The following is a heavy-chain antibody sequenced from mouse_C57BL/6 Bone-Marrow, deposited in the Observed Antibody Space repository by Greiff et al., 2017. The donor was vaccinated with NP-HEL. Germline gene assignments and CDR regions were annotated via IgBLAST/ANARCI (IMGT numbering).Heavy chain of an antibody. Sequence: VKLMESGPGLVQPSQSLSITCTVSGFSLTSYGVHWVRQSPGKGLEWLGVIWRGGSTDYNAAFMSRLSITKDNSKSQVFFKMNSLQADDTAIYYCAKSSSYWYFDVWGTGTTVTVSS. J-gene: IGHJ1*03. CDR3: AKSSSYWYFDV. CDR2: IWRGGST. CDR1: GFSLTSYG. V-gene: IGHV2-5*01. D-gene: IGHD1-1*01.